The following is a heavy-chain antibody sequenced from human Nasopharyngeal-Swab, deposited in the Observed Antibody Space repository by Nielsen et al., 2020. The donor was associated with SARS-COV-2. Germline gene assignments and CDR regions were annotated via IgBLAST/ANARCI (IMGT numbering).Heavy chain of an antibody. J-gene: IGHJ4*02. D-gene: IGHD3-3*01. CDR3: ARGRPPGGYYFGYFDY. CDR2: IKQDASEM. V-gene: IGHV3-7*01. Sequence: GESLKISCAASGFTFSGYWMSWVRQVPGKGLEWVANIKQDASEMYYVDSVKGRFTISRDNAKNSLYLQMNSLRAEDTAVYFCARGRPPGGYYFGYFDYWGQGTLVTVSS. CDR1: GFTFSGYW.